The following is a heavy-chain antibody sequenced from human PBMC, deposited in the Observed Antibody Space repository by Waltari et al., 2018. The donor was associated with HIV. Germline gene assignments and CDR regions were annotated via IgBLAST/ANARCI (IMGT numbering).Heavy chain of an antibody. D-gene: IGHD2-2*01. CDR2: VNTYNGNT. V-gene: IGHV1-18*01. J-gene: IGHJ6*02. CDR3: ARVATTETSQFYGMDV. Sequence: VQLVQSGTEVKKPGASVKVSCKASAYTFTGYGIIWVRQAPGQGLEWMGWVNTYNGNTNYAQKFQGRVSMTTDTSTSTAYMELRSVRSDDTAIYFCARVATTETSQFYGMDVWGQGTTVTVSS. CDR1: AYTFTGYG.